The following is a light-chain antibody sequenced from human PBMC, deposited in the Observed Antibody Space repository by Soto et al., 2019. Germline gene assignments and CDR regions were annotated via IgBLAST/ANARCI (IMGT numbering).Light chain of an antibody. V-gene: IGKV1-39*01. Sequence: DLQMTQSPSSLSASVGARVTITCRASQSISSYLNWYQQKPGKAPNLLIYAASSLQSGVPSRFSGSGSGTDFTLTISSLQPEEFATYYCKQSYSTPLTFGGGTKVDIK. CDR3: KQSYSTPLT. J-gene: IGKJ4*01. CDR1: QSISSY. CDR2: AAS.